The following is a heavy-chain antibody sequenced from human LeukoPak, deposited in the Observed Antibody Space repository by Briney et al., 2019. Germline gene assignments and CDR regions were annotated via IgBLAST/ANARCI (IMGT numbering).Heavy chain of an antibody. CDR1: GVSISSSTYY. CDR3: ASLYCSSASCTHSGFYHYGLDV. D-gene: IGHD2-2*01. Sequence: SETLSLTCSVSGVSISSSTYYWGWVRQPPGKGLQWIGSVYYSGYTYHNPSLKSRVTISIDTSDNHFSLKLSSVTAADTAIYYCASLYCSSASCTHSGFYHYGLDVWGQGTTVTVS. CDR2: VYYSGYT. J-gene: IGHJ6*02. V-gene: IGHV4-39*02.